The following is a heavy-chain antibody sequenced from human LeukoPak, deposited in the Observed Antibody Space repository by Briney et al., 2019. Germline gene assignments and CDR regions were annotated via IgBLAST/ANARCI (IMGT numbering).Heavy chain of an antibody. D-gene: IGHD7-27*01. J-gene: IGHJ5*02. CDR3: ARLWGFDP. Sequence: SETLSLTCTVSGGSFNRSGYYWGWVRQPPGKGLEWIGNIYYSGSTYYNPSLKSRVTISVDTSKNQFSLKLSSVTAADTAVYYCARLWGFDPWGQGTLVTVSS. V-gene: IGHV4-39*01. CDR1: GGSFNRSGYY. CDR2: IYYSGST.